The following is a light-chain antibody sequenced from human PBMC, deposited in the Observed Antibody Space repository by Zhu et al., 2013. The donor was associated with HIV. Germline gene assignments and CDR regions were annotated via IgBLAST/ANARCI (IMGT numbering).Light chain of an antibody. CDR3: QQYDNWLELT. Sequence: EIVLTQSPATLSVSPGETATLSCRASQSVRDRLAWYQQKPGQSPRLLIYGASTRATNIPARFRGSGLGQTSLSPSAACSLRFCSLLCQQYDNWLELTFGGGPRWRSN. CDR1: QSVRDR. J-gene: IGKJ4*01. CDR2: GAS. V-gene: IGKV3-15*01.